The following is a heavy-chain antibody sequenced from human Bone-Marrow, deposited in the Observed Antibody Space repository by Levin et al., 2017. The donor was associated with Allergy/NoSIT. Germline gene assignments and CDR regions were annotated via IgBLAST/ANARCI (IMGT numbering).Heavy chain of an antibody. J-gene: IGHJ4*02. CDR1: GFTFSSYW. D-gene: IGHD3-22*01. Sequence: GGSLRLSCAASGFTFSSYWMHWVRQAPGKGLVWVSRINSDGSSTSYADSVKGRFTISRDNAKNTLYLQMNSLRAEDTAVYYCARNYDSSGYYSWPIDYWGQGTLVTVSS. CDR3: ARNYDSSGYYSWPIDY. V-gene: IGHV3-74*01. CDR2: INSDGSST.